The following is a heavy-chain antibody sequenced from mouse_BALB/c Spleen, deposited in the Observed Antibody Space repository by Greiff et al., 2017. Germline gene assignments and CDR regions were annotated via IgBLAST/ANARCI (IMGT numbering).Heavy chain of an antibody. CDR2: ISTYYGNT. Sequence: QVHVKQSGAELVRPGVSVKISCKGSSYTFTDYAMHWVKQSHAKSLEWIGVISTYYGNTNYNQKFKGKATMTVDKSSSTAYMELARLTSEDSAVYYCARGYGNFMDYWGQGTSVTVSS. CDR1: SYTFTDYA. V-gene: IGHV1S137*01. D-gene: IGHD2-1*01. J-gene: IGHJ4*01. CDR3: ARGYGNFMDY.